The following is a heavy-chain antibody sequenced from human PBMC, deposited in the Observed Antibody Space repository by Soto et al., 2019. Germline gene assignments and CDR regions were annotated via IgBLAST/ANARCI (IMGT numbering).Heavy chain of an antibody. CDR2: IYPDDSET. CDR1: GYSFATYR. Sequence: PGESLKISCKGSGYSFATYRIAWVRQMPGKGLEWMGIIYPDDSETRYNPSFQGQVTISADKSISTAYLQWSSLEASDTAVYYCARTPYDILTGYYRGYYYYYYGMDVWGQGTTVTVSS. V-gene: IGHV5-51*01. D-gene: IGHD3-9*01. CDR3: ARTPYDILTGYYRGYYYYYYGMDV. J-gene: IGHJ6*02.